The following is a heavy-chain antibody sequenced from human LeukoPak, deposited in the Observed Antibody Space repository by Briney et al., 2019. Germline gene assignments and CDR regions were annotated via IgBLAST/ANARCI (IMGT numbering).Heavy chain of an antibody. Sequence: ASVKVSCKASGYTFTSYYMHWVRQAPGQGLEWMGIINPSGGSTSYAQKFQGRVTMTRDMSTSTVYMELSSLRSEDTAVYYCARVRTDFDAFDIWGQGTMVTVSS. CDR3: ARVRTDFDAFDI. V-gene: IGHV1-46*01. D-gene: IGHD3/OR15-3a*01. CDR1: GYTFTSYY. J-gene: IGHJ3*02. CDR2: INPSGGST.